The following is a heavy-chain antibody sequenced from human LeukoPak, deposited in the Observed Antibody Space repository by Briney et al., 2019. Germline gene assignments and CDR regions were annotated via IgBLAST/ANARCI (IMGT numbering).Heavy chain of an antibody. CDR3: ARGLTVTPYYFDY. CDR1: GGSISSGGYS. Sequence: PSETLSLTCTVSGGSISSGGYSWSWIRQHPGKGLEWFGYIYYSGSTYYNPSLKSRVTISVDTSKNQFSLKLSSVTAADTAVYYCARGLTVTPYYFDYWGQGTLVTVSS. CDR2: IYYSGST. J-gene: IGHJ4*02. D-gene: IGHD4-17*01. V-gene: IGHV4-31*03.